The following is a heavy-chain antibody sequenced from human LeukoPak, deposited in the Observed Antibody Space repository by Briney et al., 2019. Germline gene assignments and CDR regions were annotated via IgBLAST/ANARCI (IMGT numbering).Heavy chain of an antibody. V-gene: IGHV3-9*01. Sequence: GGSLRLSCAASGFTFDDYAMHWVRQAPGKGLEWVSGISWNSGSIGYADSVKGRFTISRDNAKNSLDLQMNSLGDEDTAVYYCARARASGRSGFDYWGQGTLVTVSS. J-gene: IGHJ4*02. D-gene: IGHD2-15*01. CDR3: ARARASGRSGFDY. CDR2: ISWNSGSI. CDR1: GFTFDDYA.